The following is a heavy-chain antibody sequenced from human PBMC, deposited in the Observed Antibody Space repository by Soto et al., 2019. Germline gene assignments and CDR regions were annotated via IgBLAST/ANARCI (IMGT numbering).Heavy chain of an antibody. D-gene: IGHD4-17*01. V-gene: IGHV4-31*03. Sequence: QVQLQESGPGLVKPSQTLSLTCTVSGGSISSVEYYWSWIRQHPGKGLEWIGYMYYSGSTYYNPSLKSRVTISADTSKSQFSLKLSSVTAADTAVYYCARTFDYGDSYYFDYWGQGALVTVSS. CDR1: GGSISSVEYY. CDR3: ARTFDYGDSYYFDY. CDR2: MYYSGST. J-gene: IGHJ4*02.